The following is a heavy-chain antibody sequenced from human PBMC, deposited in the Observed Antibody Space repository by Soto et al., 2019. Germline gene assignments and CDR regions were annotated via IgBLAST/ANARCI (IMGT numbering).Heavy chain of an antibody. CDR1: GGSFTSNNW. J-gene: IGHJ5*02. CDR3: ASRDPGTSVDH. Sequence: KTSETLSLTCAVSGGSFTSNNWWTWVRQPPGQGLEWIGEIYRTGSTNYNPSLKSRVTISLDKSENQFSLKVTSLTAADTAVYYCASRDPGTSVDHWGQGTLVTVYS. CDR2: IYRTGST. D-gene: IGHD1-7*01. V-gene: IGHV4-4*02.